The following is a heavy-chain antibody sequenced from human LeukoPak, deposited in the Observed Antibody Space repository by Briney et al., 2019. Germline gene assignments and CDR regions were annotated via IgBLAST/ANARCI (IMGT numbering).Heavy chain of an antibody. V-gene: IGHV3-30*18. J-gene: IGHJ4*02. Sequence: GGSLRLSCAASGFTFSSYGMHWVRQAPGKGLEGVAVISYDGSNKYYADSVKVRFTISRDNSKNTLYLQMNSLRAEDTAVYYCAKEGLGYSYAPPDYWGQGTLVTVSS. CDR1: GFTFSSYG. CDR3: AKEGLGYSYAPPDY. CDR2: ISYDGSNK. D-gene: IGHD5-18*01.